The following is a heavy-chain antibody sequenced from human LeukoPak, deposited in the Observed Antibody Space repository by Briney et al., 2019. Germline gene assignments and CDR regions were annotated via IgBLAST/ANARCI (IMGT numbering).Heavy chain of an antibody. CDR3: ARTTNWNYGFDY. Sequence: SVTVSCKASGGTFSSYAISWVRQAPGQGLEWMGGIIPIFGTANYAQKFQGRVTITTDESTSTAYMELSSLRSEDTAVYYCARTTNWNYGFDYWGQGTLVTVSS. CDR1: GGTFSSYA. J-gene: IGHJ4*02. CDR2: IIPIFGTA. D-gene: IGHD1-7*01. V-gene: IGHV1-69*05.